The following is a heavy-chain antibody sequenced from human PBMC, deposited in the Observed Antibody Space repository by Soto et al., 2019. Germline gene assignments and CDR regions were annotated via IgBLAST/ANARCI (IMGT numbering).Heavy chain of an antibody. D-gene: IGHD1-26*01. CDR1: GGSISSGGYY. Sequence: QVQLQESGPGLVKPSQTLSLTCTVSGGSISSGGYYWSWIRQHPGKGLEWIGYIYYRGSTYYNPSLKSRVTLSVDTSKNQFSLKLGSVTAADTAVYYCGGAGRQGATGAFDIWGQGTMVTVSS. V-gene: IGHV4-31*03. CDR2: IYYRGST. CDR3: GGAGRQGATGAFDI. J-gene: IGHJ3*02.